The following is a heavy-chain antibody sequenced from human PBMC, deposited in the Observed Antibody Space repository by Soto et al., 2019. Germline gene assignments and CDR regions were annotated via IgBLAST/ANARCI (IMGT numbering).Heavy chain of an antibody. V-gene: IGHV3-30-3*01. CDR2: ISYDGSNK. Sequence: GGSLRLSCAASGFTFSSYAMHWVRQAPGKGLEWVAVISYDGSNKYYADSVKGRFTISRDNSKNTLYLQMNSLRAEDTAVYYCARDLVTRPGDVGYYGMDVWGQGTTVTVSS. D-gene: IGHD3-10*01. J-gene: IGHJ6*02. CDR3: ARDLVTRPGDVGYYGMDV. CDR1: GFTFSSYA.